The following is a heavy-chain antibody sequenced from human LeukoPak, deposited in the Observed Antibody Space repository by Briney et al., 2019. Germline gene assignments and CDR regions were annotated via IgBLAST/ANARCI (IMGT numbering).Heavy chain of an antibody. CDR2: ISYDGSNK. V-gene: IGHV3-30*01. CDR3: ARNGLYSSSWYFDY. J-gene: IGHJ4*02. D-gene: IGHD6-13*01. CDR1: GFTFSSYA. Sequence: GGSLGLSCAASGFTFSSYAMHWVRQAPGKGLEWVAVISYDGSNKYYADSVKGRFTISRDNSKNTLYLQMNSLRAEDTAVYYCARNGLYSSSWYFDYWGQGTLVTVSS.